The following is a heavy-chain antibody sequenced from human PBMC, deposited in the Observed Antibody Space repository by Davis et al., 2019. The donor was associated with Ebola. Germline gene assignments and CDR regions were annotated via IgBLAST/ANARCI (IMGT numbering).Heavy chain of an antibody. D-gene: IGHD4-17*01. Sequence: GESLKISCAASGFTFSSYAMSWVRQAPGKGLEWVSAISGSGGSTYYADSVKGRFTISRDNSKNTLYLQMNSLRAEDTAVYYCAKDDGDYVLDYWGQGTLVTVSS. V-gene: IGHV3-23*01. CDR3: AKDDGDYVLDY. J-gene: IGHJ4*02. CDR2: ISGSGGST. CDR1: GFTFSSYA.